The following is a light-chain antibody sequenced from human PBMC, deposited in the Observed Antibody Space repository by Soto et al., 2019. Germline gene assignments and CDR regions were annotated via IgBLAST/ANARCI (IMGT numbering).Light chain of an antibody. CDR3: RSYSSTSTPWV. J-gene: IGLJ3*02. Sequence: QSALTQPASVSGSPGQSITISCTGTSSDVGTYNFVSWYQQHPGKAPKLMIYEVSSRPSGVSNRFSGSKSGNTASLTISGLQAEDEADYYCRSYSSTSTPWVFGGGTKLTVL. CDR1: SSDVGTYNF. CDR2: EVS. V-gene: IGLV2-14*01.